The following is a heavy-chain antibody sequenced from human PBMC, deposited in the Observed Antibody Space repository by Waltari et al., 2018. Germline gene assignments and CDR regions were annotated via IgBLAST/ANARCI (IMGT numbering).Heavy chain of an antibody. V-gene: IGHV1-69*08. D-gene: IGHD1-1*01. Sequence: QVQLVQSGAEVKKPGSSVTVSCKASGGTFSSYAISWVRQAPGQGLEWMGRVDPIYLTTNYGQRLHGRVTIAADNSTGTAYMELSSLRSEPTAFYYRARGGWNDRYNDYGGQGTLLTVSS. CDR3: ARGGWNDRYNDY. CDR2: VDPIYLTT. CDR1: GGTFSSYA. J-gene: IGHJ4*02.